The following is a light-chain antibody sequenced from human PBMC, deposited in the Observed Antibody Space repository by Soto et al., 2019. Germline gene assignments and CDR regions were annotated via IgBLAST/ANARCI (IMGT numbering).Light chain of an antibody. J-gene: IGKJ1*01. V-gene: IGKV1-39*01. Sequence: IQMTQSPSSLSASVGDRVTSSCRASQGIGNALGWYQQKPGKAPKLLIYAASSLQSGVPSRFSGSGSGTDFTLTISSLQPEDFATYYCQQSYSTWTFGQGTKVDIK. CDR1: QGIGNA. CDR3: QQSYSTWT. CDR2: AAS.